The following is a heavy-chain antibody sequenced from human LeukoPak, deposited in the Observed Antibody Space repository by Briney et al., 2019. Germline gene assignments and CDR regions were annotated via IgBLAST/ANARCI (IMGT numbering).Heavy chain of an antibody. CDR2: IHPRRGDT. V-gene: IGHV1-2*02. J-gene: IGHJ4*02. CDR3: ARARRTTVNYFDY. Sequence: GASVKVSCKTSGYSFTAFYIHWVRQAPGQGLEWMGWIHPRRGDTNYAQKFQGRVTMTRDTSISTAYLDLSSLRSDDTAVYYCARARRTTVNYFDYWGQGTLVTVSS. CDR1: GYSFTAFY. D-gene: IGHD1-1*01.